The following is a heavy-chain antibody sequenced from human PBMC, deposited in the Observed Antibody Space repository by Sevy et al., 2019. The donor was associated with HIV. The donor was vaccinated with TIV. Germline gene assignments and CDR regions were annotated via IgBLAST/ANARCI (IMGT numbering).Heavy chain of an antibody. D-gene: IGHD7-27*01. CDR3: AREENRELGTIPLDS. CDR2: ISKRGSIT. V-gene: IGHV3-48*02. CDR1: GFTFSHHN. Sequence: GGSLRLSCAASGFTFSHHNMNWVRQAPGKGLEWISYISKRGSITYFADSVRGRFTFPGDNAKNSLFLEMHSLTDEDTAVYYCAREENRELGTIPLDSWGRGIQVTVSS. J-gene: IGHJ4*02.